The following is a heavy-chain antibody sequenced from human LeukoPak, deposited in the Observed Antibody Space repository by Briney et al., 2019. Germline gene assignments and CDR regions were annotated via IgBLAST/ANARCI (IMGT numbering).Heavy chain of an antibody. CDR3: ARGYYGSGSYYKGVNYYYYMDV. V-gene: IGHV4-34*01. CDR1: GGSFSGYY. J-gene: IGHJ6*03. CDR2: INHSGST. D-gene: IGHD3-10*01. Sequence: PSETLSLTCAVYGGSFSGYYWSWIRQPPGKGLEWIGEINHSGSTNYNPSLKSRVTISVDTSKNQFSLKLSSVTAADTAVYYCARGYYGSGSYYKGVNYYYYMDVWGKGTTVTVSS.